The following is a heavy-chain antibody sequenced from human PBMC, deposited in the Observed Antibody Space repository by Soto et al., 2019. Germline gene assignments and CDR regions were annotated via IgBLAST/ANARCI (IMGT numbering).Heavy chain of an antibody. V-gene: IGHV3-30*18. CDR1: GLTLRSYG. D-gene: IGHD3-9*01. J-gene: IGHJ5*02. CDR2: ISFDGTNV. CDR3: AKDFTGSLVHA. Sequence: GGSLRLSCVASGLTLRSYGMNWVRQAPGKGLEWVAFISFDGTNVDYEDSVKGRFTVSRDNSRSTLYLQMDSLRSDDTAVYYCAKDFTGSLVHAWGQGTLVTVSS.